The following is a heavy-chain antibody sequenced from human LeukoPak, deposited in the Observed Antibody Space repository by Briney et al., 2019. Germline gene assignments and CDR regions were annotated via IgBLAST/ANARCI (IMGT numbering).Heavy chain of an antibody. CDR1: GFTFDDYT. D-gene: IGHD2-2*01. V-gene: IGHV3-9*01. CDR3: AKDIGIVVVPAATSEYGMDV. Sequence: PGGSLRLSCAASGFTFDDYTMHWVRQAPGKGLEWVSGISWNSGSIGYADSVKGRFTISGDNAKNSLYLQMNSLRAEDTALYYCAKDIGIVVVPAATSEYGMDVWGQGTTVTVSS. CDR2: ISWNSGSI. J-gene: IGHJ6*02.